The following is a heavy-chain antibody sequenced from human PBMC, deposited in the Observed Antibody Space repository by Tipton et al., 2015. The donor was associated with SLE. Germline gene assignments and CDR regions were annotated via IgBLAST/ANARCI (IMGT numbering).Heavy chain of an antibody. CDR1: IDSINSGGFY. V-gene: IGHV4-31*03. CDR3: ARIRIFCSSTSCSEKAFDI. Sequence: TLSLTCSVSIDSINSGGFYWSWIRQHPVKGLEWIGYISYTGTTSYKPSLKSRLAISVDTSKNQFSLNLSSVTAADTAVYYCARIRIFCSSTSCSEKAFDIWGQGTTVTVSS. J-gene: IGHJ3*02. CDR2: ISYTGTT. D-gene: IGHD2-2*01.